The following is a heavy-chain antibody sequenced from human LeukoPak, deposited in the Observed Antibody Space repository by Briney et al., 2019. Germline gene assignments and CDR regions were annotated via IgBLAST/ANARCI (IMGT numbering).Heavy chain of an antibody. CDR2: ISYRGKT. V-gene: IGHV4-30-4*08. CDR3: ARDSGGVGFDY. CDR1: GGSISSGDSY. J-gene: IGHJ4*02. D-gene: IGHD2-21*01. Sequence: PSETLSLTCTVSGGSISSGDSYWSWIRQPPGKGLEWIGYISYRGKTYYNPSLKSRLTISVDTSNNQFSLKLSSVTAADTAVYYCARDSGGVGFDYWGQGTLVTVSS.